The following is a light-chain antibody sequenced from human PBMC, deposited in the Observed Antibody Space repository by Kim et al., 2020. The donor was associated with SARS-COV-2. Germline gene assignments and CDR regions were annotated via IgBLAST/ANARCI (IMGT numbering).Light chain of an antibody. CDR3: QQSYKIPYT. CDR2: AAS. J-gene: IGKJ2*01. Sequence: FASVGDRVTLTCRASRSISNYLNWYQQKPGKAPKLLIYAASSLQSGVPSRFSGSGPGTDFTLTISSLQPEDSATYYCQQSYKIPYTFGQGTKLEI. CDR1: RSISNY. V-gene: IGKV1-39*01.